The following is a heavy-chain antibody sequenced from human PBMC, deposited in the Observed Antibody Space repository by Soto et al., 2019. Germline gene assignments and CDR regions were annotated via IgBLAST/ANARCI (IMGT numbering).Heavy chain of an antibody. V-gene: IGHV1-24*01. Sequence: GASVKVSCKVSGYTLTELSMHWVRQAPGKGLEWMGGFDPEDGETIYAQKFQGRVTMTEDTSTDTAYMELSSLRSEDTAVYYCATDLRGSGSHWSPRPPENAFDIWGQGTMVTVSS. CDR2: FDPEDGET. CDR1: GYTLTELS. CDR3: ATDLRGSGSHWSPRPPENAFDI. D-gene: IGHD3-10*01. J-gene: IGHJ3*02.